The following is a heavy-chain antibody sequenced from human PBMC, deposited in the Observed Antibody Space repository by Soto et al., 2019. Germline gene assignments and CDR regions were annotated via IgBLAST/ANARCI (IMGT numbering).Heavy chain of an antibody. Sequence: HPGGSLRLSCAASGFTFSGSAMHWVRQASGKGLEWVGRIRSKADSYATAYAASVKGRFTISRDDSKNTAYLQMNSLKTEDTAVYYCTRHSSDYDFWSGYELRDYGMDVWGQGTTVTVSS. CDR3: TRHSSDYDFWSGYELRDYGMDV. J-gene: IGHJ6*02. CDR2: IRSKADSYAT. D-gene: IGHD3-3*01. V-gene: IGHV3-73*01. CDR1: GFTFSGSA.